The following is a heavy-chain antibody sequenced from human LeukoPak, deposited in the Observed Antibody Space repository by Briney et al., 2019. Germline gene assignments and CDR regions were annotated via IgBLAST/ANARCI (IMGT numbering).Heavy chain of an antibody. V-gene: IGHV3-48*04. CDR2: ISDSGGST. CDR3: AELGITMIGGV. CDR1: GFTFSGYW. D-gene: IGHD3-10*02. J-gene: IGHJ6*04. Sequence: GGSLRLSCAASGFTFSGYWMHWVRQVPGKGLEWVSSISDSGGSTYYADSVKGRFTISRDNAKNSLYLQMNSLRAEDTAVYYCAELGITMIGGVWGKGTTVTISS.